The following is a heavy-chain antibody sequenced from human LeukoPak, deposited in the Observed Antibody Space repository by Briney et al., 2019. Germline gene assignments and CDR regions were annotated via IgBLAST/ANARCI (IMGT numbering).Heavy chain of an antibody. CDR2: MNEGGSDI. Sequence: PGGSLRLSCAASGFTFSGYWMTWVRQAPGTGVEWVTYMNEGGSDIYYVDSVKGRFTISRDNGKNSLYLQMNSLRADDTAVYYCARGVYAFDVWGQGTMVTVSS. V-gene: IGHV3-7*01. J-gene: IGHJ3*01. D-gene: IGHD6-6*01. CDR1: GFTFSGYW. CDR3: ARGVYAFDV.